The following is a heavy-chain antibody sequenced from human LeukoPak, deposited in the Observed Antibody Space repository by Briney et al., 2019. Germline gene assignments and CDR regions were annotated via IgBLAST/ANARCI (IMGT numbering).Heavy chain of an antibody. V-gene: IGHV1-69*04. Sequence: GASVKVSCTTSGYTFRSYGITWVRQAPGQGLEWMGRIIPILGIANYAQKFQGRVTITADKSTSTAYMELSSLRSEDTAVYYCARGASGSRSYPNYWGQGTLVTVSS. CDR1: GYTFRSYG. CDR3: ARGASGSRSYPNY. D-gene: IGHD1-26*01. J-gene: IGHJ4*02. CDR2: IIPILGIA.